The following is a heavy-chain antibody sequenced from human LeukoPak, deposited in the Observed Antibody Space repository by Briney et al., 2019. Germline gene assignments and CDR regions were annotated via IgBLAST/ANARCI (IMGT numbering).Heavy chain of an antibody. CDR1: GGTFSSYA. Sequence: SVKVSCKASGGTFSSYAISWVRQAPGQGLEWMGGIIPIFGTANYAQKLQGRVTITADKSTSTAYMELSSLRSEDTAVYYCAREDCSGGSCYPYYYGMDVWGKGTTVTVSS. CDR3: AREDCSGGSCYPYYYGMDV. J-gene: IGHJ6*04. CDR2: IIPIFGTA. V-gene: IGHV1-69*06. D-gene: IGHD2-15*01.